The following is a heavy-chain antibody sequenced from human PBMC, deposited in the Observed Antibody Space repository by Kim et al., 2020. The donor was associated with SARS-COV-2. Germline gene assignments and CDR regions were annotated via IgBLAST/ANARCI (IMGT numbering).Heavy chain of an antibody. Sequence: SVKVSCKASGGTFSSYAISWVRQAPGQGLEWMGGIIPIFGTANYAQKFQGRVTITADESTSTAYMELSSLRSEDTAVYYCARGGVSGYDLRLRYYGMDVWGQGTTVTVSS. CDR1: GGTFSSYA. CDR2: IIPIFGTA. J-gene: IGHJ6*02. CDR3: ARGGVSGYDLRLRYYGMDV. D-gene: IGHD5-12*01. V-gene: IGHV1-69*13.